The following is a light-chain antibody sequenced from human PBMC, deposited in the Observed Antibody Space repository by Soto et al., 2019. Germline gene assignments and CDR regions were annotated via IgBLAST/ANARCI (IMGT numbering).Light chain of an antibody. CDR2: LGS. CDR3: MQSLQSPPT. Sequence: EIVMTQSPLSLPVTPGEPASISCRSSQSLLHSNGYDSLDWYLQKPGQSPQLLIYLGSNRASGVPARFSGSGSGTDFTLKISRVEADDVGVYYSMQSLQSPPTFGQGTKVEIK. J-gene: IGKJ1*01. CDR1: QSLLHSNGYDS. V-gene: IGKV2-28*01.